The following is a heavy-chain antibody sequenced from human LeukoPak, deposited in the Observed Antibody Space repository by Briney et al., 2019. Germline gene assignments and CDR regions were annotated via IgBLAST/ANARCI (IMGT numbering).Heavy chain of an antibody. V-gene: IGHV3-23*01. CDR1: GFTFSGYA. D-gene: IGHD3-10*01. Sequence: GGSLRLSCAASGFTFSGYAMSWVRQAPGKGLEWVSAISGSGGSTYYADSVKGRFTISRDNSKNTLYLQMNSLRAEDTAVYYCAKGYNTMVRGVIKYYFDYWGQGTLVTVSS. CDR2: ISGSGGST. CDR3: AKGYNTMVRGVIKYYFDY. J-gene: IGHJ4*02.